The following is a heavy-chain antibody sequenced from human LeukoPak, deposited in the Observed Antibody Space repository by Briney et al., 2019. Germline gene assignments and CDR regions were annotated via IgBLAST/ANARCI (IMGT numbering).Heavy chain of an antibody. CDR2: INHSGST. Sequence: TSETLSLTCTVSGGSISSSSYYWGWIRQPPGKGLEWIGEINHSGSTNYNPSLKSRVTISVDTSKNQFSLNLSSVTAADTAVYFCARGRYSFGYWGQGTLVTVSS. CDR1: GGSISSSSYY. D-gene: IGHD5-18*01. J-gene: IGHJ4*02. CDR3: ARGRYSFGY. V-gene: IGHV4-39*07.